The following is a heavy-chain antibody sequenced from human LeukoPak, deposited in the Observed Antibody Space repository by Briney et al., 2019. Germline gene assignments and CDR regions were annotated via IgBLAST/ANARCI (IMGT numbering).Heavy chain of an antibody. CDR2: IYSGGST. V-gene: IGHV3-53*01. CDR1: VFNVSSNY. J-gene: IGHJ4*02. Sequence: GGSLRLSCAASVFNVSSNYMSWVRQAPGKGLEWVSVIYSGGSTYYADSVKGRFTISRDNSKNTLYLQMNSLRAEDTAVYYCARNNWNYAFDYWGQGTLVTVSS. CDR3: ARNNWNYAFDY. D-gene: IGHD1-7*01.